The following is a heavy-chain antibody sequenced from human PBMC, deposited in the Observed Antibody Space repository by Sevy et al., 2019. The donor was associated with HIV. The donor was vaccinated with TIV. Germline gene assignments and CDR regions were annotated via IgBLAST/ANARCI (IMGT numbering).Heavy chain of an antibody. Sequence: GGSPRLSCAASGFTFSSYAMRWVRQAPGKGLEWVAVISYDGSNKYYADSVKGRFTTSRDNSKNTLYLQMNSLRAEDTAVYYCARSDREFVFDYWGQGTLVTVSS. CDR2: ISYDGSNK. J-gene: IGHJ4*02. V-gene: IGHV3-30*04. D-gene: IGHD3-22*01. CDR1: GFTFSSYA. CDR3: ARSDREFVFDY.